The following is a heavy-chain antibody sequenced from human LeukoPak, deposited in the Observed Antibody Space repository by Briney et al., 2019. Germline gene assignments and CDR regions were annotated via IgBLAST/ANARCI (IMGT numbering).Heavy chain of an antibody. Sequence: GGSLRLSCAASGFSVSRNFMTWVRQAPGKGLEWVSIMYGDGSTYNADSVKGRFTISRDNSKNTLYLQMNSLRAEDTAVYYCASLYCGGDCADYWGQGTLVTVSS. CDR1: GFSVSRNF. V-gene: IGHV3-66*01. D-gene: IGHD2-21*01. CDR2: MYGDGST. CDR3: ASLYCGGDCADY. J-gene: IGHJ4*02.